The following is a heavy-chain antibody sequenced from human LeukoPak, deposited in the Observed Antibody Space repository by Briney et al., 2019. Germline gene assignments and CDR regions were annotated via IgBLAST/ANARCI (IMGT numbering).Heavy chain of an antibody. V-gene: IGHV4-4*07. D-gene: IGHD6-6*01. CDR1: GGSISSYY. CDR2: IYTSATP. Sequence: SETLSLTCTVSGGSISSYYWSWIRQPAGKGLEWIGRIYTSATPNYNPSLKSRVTISVDTSRNQFSLKLSSLTAADTAVYYCARLGGSSRNFDYWGQGTLVTVSS. CDR3: ARLGGSSRNFDY. J-gene: IGHJ4*02.